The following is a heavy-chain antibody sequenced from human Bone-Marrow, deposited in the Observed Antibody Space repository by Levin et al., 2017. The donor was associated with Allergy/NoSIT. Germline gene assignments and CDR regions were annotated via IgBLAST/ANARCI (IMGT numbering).Heavy chain of an antibody. J-gene: IGHJ4*02. CDR1: GGSFSGYY. D-gene: IGHD3-3*01. CDR2: NNDRGIT. CDR3: ARRSSKWLSYGKAWFFDY. Sequence: PSETLSLTCGVYGGSFSGYYWSWIRQPPGKGLEWIGENNDRGITNYNPSLKSRVTISVDTSKNQFSLNLSSVTAADTAVYYCARRSSKWLSYGKAWFFDYWGQGTLVTVSS. V-gene: IGHV4-34*01.